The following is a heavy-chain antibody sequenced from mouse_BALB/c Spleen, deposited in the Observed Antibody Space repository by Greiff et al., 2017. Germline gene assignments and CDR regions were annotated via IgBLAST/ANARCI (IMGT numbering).Heavy chain of an antibody. CDR3: APRQGLLGGFAY. V-gene: IGHV1-77*01. J-gene: IGHJ3*01. CDR1: GYTFTDYY. CDR2: IYPGSGNT. Sequence: QVQLQQSGAELARPGASVKLSCKASGYTFTDYYINWVKQRTGQGLEWIGEIYPGSGNTYYNEKFKGKATLTADKSSSTAYMQLSSLTSEDSAVYFCAPRQGLLGGFAYWGQGTLVTVSA. D-gene: IGHD2-3*01.